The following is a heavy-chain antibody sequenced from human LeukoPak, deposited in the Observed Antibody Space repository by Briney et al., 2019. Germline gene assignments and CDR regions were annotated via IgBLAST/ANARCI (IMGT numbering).Heavy chain of an antibody. D-gene: IGHD5-18*01. CDR2: IIPILGIA. V-gene: IGHV1-69*02. J-gene: IGHJ5*02. Sequence: SVKVSCKASGYTFTGYYMHGVGQAPGQGREWMGRIIPILGIANYAQKFQGRVTITAHKSTSTAYLELSSLRSEDTAVYYCARAPRGYGSGLNWFDPWGQGTLVTVSS. CDR1: GYTFTGYY. CDR3: ARAPRGYGSGLNWFDP.